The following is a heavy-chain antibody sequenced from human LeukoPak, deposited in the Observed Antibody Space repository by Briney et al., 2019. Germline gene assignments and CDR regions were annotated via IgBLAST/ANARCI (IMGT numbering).Heavy chain of an antibody. J-gene: IGHJ4*02. Sequence: GGSLRLSRAASGFTFSSYAMSWVRQAPGKGLEWVSAISGGGGSTYYADSVKGRFTISRDNSKNTLYLQMNSLRAEDTAVYYCAKGSLWFGELPHDYWGQGTLVTVSS. CDR1: GFTFSSYA. CDR3: AKGSLWFGELPHDY. D-gene: IGHD3-10*01. CDR2: ISGGGGST. V-gene: IGHV3-23*01.